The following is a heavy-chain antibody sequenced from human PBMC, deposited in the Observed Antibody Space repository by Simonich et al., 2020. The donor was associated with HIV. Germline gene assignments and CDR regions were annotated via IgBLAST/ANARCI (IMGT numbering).Heavy chain of an antibody. CDR2: LRPIFGTT. Sequence: QVQLVQSGAEVKKPGSSVKVSCKASGGNFSSHAITGVRQAPGHGFEWMGGLRPIFGTTNYAQKFQGRVTITADESKSTAYMELSSLRSEDTAVYYCARGHYYDSSGLMYFDYWGQGTLVTVSS. J-gene: IGHJ4*02. V-gene: IGHV1-69*13. CDR3: ARGHYYDSSGLMYFDY. CDR1: GGNFSSHA. D-gene: IGHD3-22*01.